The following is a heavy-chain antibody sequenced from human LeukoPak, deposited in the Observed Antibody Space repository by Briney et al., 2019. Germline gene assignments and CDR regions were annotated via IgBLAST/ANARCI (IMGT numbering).Heavy chain of an antibody. V-gene: IGHV3-11*04. D-gene: IGHD2-2*02. CDR1: EFTFSDYY. Sequence: GGSLRLSCAASEFTFSDYYMSWIRQAPGKGLEWVSYISYSGDTIYYADSVKGRFTVARDNAKNTLYLEMNRLRAEDTAVYYCARDNTYMFDYWGQGTQVTVSS. J-gene: IGHJ4*02. CDR3: ARDNTYMFDY. CDR2: ISYSGDTI.